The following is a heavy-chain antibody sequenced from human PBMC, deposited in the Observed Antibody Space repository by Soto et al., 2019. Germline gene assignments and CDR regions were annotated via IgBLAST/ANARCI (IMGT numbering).Heavy chain of an antibody. V-gene: IGHV1-18*01. CDR2: ISAYNGNT. Sequence: ASVKVSCKASGYTFTSYGISWVRQAPGQGLEWMGWISAYNGNTNYAQKLQGRVTMTTDTSTSTAYMELRSLRSDDTAVYYCARDDILCSGGSCYRVPMAVWGKGTTVTVSS. D-gene: IGHD2-15*01. J-gene: IGHJ6*03. CDR1: GYTFTSYG. CDR3: ARDDILCSGGSCYRVPMAV.